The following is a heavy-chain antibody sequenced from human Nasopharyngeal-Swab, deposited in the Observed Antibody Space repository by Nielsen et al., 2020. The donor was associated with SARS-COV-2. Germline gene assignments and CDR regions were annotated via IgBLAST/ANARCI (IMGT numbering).Heavy chain of an antibody. J-gene: IGHJ4*02. CDR1: GLTFSSYA. Sequence: GGSLRLSCAASGLTFSSYAMHWVRQAPGKGLEWVAVISYDGSNKYYADSVKGRFTISRDNFKNTLYLQLNSLRVEDTAVYYCARDAPAHYGAFYWGRGTLVTVSS. V-gene: IGHV3-30-3*01. D-gene: IGHD4-17*01. CDR3: ARDAPAHYGAFY. CDR2: ISYDGSNK.